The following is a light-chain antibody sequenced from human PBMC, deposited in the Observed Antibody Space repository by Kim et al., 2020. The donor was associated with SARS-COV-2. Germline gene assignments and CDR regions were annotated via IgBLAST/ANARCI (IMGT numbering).Light chain of an antibody. J-gene: IGLJ1*01. Sequence: RGTIPGTGSNSNIGAGYEVHWYQQLPGTAPNLLIFGNSNRPSGVPDRFSGSKSGTSASLAITGLQAEDETGYYCQSYDSSLSGYVFGTGTKVTVL. CDR1: NSNIGAGYE. V-gene: IGLV1-40*01. CDR2: GNS. CDR3: QSYDSSLSGYV.